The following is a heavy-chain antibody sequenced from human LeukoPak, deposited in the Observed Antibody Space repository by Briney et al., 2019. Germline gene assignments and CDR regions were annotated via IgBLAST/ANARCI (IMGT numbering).Heavy chain of an antibody. V-gene: IGHV4-34*01. J-gene: IGHJ5*02. CDR3: ARRPGYSYGYNWFDP. Sequence: SETLSLTCAVYGGSFSGYYWSWIRQPPGKGLEWIGEINHSGSTNYNPSLKSRVTISVVTSKNQFSLKLSSVTAADTAVYYCARRPGYSYGYNWFDPWGQGTLVTVSS. CDR2: INHSGST. D-gene: IGHD5-18*01. CDR1: GGSFSGYY.